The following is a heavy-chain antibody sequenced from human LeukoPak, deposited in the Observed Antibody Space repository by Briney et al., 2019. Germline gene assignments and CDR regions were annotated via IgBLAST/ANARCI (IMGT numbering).Heavy chain of an antibody. V-gene: IGHV3-21*01. J-gene: IGHJ1*01. CDR1: GFTFSEYS. CDR2: ISSGSTYI. D-gene: IGHD6-13*01. Sequence: GGSLRLSCAASGFTFSEYSMNWVRQAPGRGLEWVSSISSGSTYIFYADSLKGRFTVSRDNAKNSLSLQMNSLRVEDTAVYHCARGPRNSSTYQYFQHWGQGTLVTVSS. CDR3: ARGPRNSSTYQYFQH.